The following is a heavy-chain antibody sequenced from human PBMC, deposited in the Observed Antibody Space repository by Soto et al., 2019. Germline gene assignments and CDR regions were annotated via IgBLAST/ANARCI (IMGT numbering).Heavy chain of an antibody. J-gene: IGHJ5*02. D-gene: IGHD5-12*01. V-gene: IGHV3-53*02. CDR1: GFNVNYNS. Sequence: EVQLVETGGGLIQPGGSLRLSCAASGFNVNYNSMNWVRQAPGKGLEWLSVMHSDGITAYAGSVKGRFTVSRDNSENTFFLQMNSLRAEDTAVYYCARHAWIESWGQGTLVTVSS. CDR2: MHSDGIT. CDR3: ARHAWIES.